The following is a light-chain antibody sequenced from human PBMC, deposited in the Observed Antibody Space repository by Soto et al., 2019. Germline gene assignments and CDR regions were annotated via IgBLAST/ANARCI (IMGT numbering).Light chain of an antibody. Sequence: DIVMPQSPLSLPVTPGEPASISCRSSQSLQHNNGDNYLDWYLQKPGQSPQLLINLSSYRASGVPDRFSGSGSGTDFTLKISRVEAEDVGVYYCMQALQSPWTFGQGTRWIS. J-gene: IGKJ1*01. V-gene: IGKV2-28*01. CDR2: LSS. CDR1: QSLQHNNGDNY. CDR3: MQALQSPWT.